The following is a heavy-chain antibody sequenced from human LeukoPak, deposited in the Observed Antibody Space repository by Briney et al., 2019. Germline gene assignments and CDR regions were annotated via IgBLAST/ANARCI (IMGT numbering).Heavy chain of an antibody. CDR2: VIPVFGIV. D-gene: IGHD5-18*01. V-gene: IGHV1-69*05. Sequence: GASVKVSCKASGGSFKFGISWVRQAPGQGLEWVGVVIPVFGIVYYAQQFQGRVTLTTDESTSTAYMELNSLRSDDTAVFYCARVKSDEDTAMVPLGWLDPWGQGTLVTVSS. CDR1: GGSFKFG. CDR3: ARVKSDEDTAMVPLGWLDP. J-gene: IGHJ5*02.